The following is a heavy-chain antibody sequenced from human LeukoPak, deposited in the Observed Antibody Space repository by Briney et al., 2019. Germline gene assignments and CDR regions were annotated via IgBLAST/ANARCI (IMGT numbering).Heavy chain of an antibody. CDR1: GFTFSSYG. CDR2: IKQDGSEK. V-gene: IGHV3-7*01. CDR3: ARDRPYYYDSSGYRLN. J-gene: IGHJ4*02. Sequence: GGSLRLSCAASGFTFSSYGMSWVRQAPGKGLEWVANIKQDGSEKYYVDSVKGRFTISRDNAKNSLYLQMNSLRAEDTAVYYCARDRPYYYDSSGYRLNWGQGTLVTVSS. D-gene: IGHD3-22*01.